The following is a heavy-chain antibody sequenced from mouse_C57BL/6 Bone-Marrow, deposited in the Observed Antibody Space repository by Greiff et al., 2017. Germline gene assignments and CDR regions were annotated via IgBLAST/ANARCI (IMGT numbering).Heavy chain of an antibody. CDR3: TSDGDY. CDR1: GYTFTDYE. CDR2: IDPETGGT. J-gene: IGHJ2*01. Sequence: QVQLQQSGAELVRLGASVTLSCKASGYTFTDYEMHWVKQTPVHGLEWIGAIDPETGGTAYNQKFKGKAILTADKSSSTAYMELRSLTSEDSAVYYCTSDGDYWGQGTTLTVSS. V-gene: IGHV1-15*01.